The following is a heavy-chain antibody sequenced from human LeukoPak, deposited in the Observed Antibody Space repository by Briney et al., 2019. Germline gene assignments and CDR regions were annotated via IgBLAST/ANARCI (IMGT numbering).Heavy chain of an antibody. CDR3: ARGSVDGSYFFFDH. CDR1: GFTISDNY. J-gene: IGHJ4*02. V-gene: IGHV3-53*01. Sequence: GGSLRLSCAASGFTISDNYMSWVRQAPDKGLQWVSFIYTDGFTYYADSVQGRLTISRDISRNTVFLHMNGLRAEDTAVYYCARGSVDGSYFFFDHWGQGTLVTVSS. D-gene: IGHD1-26*01. CDR2: IYTDGFT.